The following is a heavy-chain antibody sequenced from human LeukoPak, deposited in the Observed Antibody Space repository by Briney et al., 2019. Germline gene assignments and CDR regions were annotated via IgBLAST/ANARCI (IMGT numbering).Heavy chain of an antibody. CDR1: GYTFTSYY. J-gene: IGHJ6*03. D-gene: IGHD3-9*01. CDR3: ARGLYYDILTGYSPYYYYYMDV. V-gene: IGHV1-46*01. Sequence: ASVKVSCKASGYTFTSYYMHWVRQAPGQGLEWMGIINPSGGSTSYAQKFQGRVTMTRDTSTSTVYMELSSLRSEDTAVYYCARGLYYDILTGYSPYYYYYMDVWGKGTTVSVSS. CDR2: INPSGGST.